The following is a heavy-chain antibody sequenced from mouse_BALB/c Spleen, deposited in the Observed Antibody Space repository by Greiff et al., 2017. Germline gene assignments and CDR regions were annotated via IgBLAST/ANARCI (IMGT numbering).Heavy chain of an antibody. CDR3: AREGYGNYFFDY. CDR1: GYTFTSYY. CDR2: IYPGNVNT. D-gene: IGHD2-1*01. V-gene: IGHV1S56*01. J-gene: IGHJ2*01. Sequence: QVQLQQSGPELVKPGASVRISCKASGYTFTSYYIHWVKQRPGQGLEWIGWIYPGNVNTKYNEKFKGKATLTADKSSSTAYMQLSSLTSEDSAVYFCAREGYGNYFFDYWGQGTTLTVSS.